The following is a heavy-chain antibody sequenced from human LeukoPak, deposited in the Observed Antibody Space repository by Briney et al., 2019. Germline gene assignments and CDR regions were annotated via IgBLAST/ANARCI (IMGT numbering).Heavy chain of an antibody. V-gene: IGHV4-39*01. CDR2: INYSGSTSGST. J-gene: IGHJ4*02. Sequence: SETLSLTCTVSGGSITSGSYYWGWIRQPPGKGLEWTGSINYSGSTSGSTYYNPSLKSRITISVDTSKNQFSLKLSSMTAADTAVYYCAGPFFDFWGQGTLVTVSS. CDR3: AGPFFDF. CDR1: GGSITSGSYY.